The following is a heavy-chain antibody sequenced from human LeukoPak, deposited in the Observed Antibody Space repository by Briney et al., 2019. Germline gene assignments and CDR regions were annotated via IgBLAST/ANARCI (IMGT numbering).Heavy chain of an antibody. V-gene: IGHV4-39*01. D-gene: IGHD3-10*01. CDR1: GGSISSSSYY. J-gene: IGHJ5*02. Sequence: SETLSLTCTVSGGSISSSSYYWGWLRQPPGTGLEWIGSIYYSGSTYYNPSLKSRVTISVDTSKNQFSLNLSSVTAADTAVCYCARQGRRYGSGSYYRTWGQGTLVTVSS. CDR3: ARQGRRYGSGSYYRT. CDR2: IYYSGST.